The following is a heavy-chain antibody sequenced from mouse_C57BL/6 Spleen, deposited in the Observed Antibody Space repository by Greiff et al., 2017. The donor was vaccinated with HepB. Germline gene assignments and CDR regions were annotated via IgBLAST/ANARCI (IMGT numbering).Heavy chain of an antibody. CDR3: TTGSRRYGSPCWYFDV. CDR1: GFNIKDYY. D-gene: IGHD1-1*01. Sequence: VQLKESGAELVRPGASVKLSCTASGFNIKDYYMHWVKQRPEQGLEWIGWIDPENGDTEYAAKFQGKATITADTSSNTAYLQLSSLTSEDTAVYYCTTGSRRYGSPCWYFDVWGTGTTVTVSS. CDR2: IDPENGDT. J-gene: IGHJ1*03. V-gene: IGHV14-4*01.